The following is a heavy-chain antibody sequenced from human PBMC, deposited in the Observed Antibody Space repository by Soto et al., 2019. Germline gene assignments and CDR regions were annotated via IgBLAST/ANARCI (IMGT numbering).Heavy chain of an antibody. Sequence: GSLRRAGTASGFTFSIHDVNWVRQAAGKGLEWVSHISNSGTTIYYTDSVKGRFTISRDNAKNSMYLQMNSLRAEDTAVYYCVRDPLYCSGGTCYSGRAFDVWGQGTMVTV. J-gene: IGHJ3*01. V-gene: IGHV3-48*03. CDR1: GFTFSIHD. D-gene: IGHD2-15*01. CDR3: VRDPLYCSGGTCYSGRAFDV. CDR2: ISNSGTTI.